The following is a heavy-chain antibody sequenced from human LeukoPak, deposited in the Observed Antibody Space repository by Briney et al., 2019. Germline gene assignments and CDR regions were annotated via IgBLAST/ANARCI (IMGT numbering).Heavy chain of an antibody. CDR2: INPNSGGT. CDR3: AREGLSGGNKYYYYGMDV. CDR1: GYTFTGYY. J-gene: IGHJ6*04. D-gene: IGHD2-15*01. Sequence: ASVKVSCKASGYTFTGYYMHWVRQAPGQGLEWMGWINPNSGGTNYAQKFQGWVTMTRDTFISTAYMELSRLRSDDTAVYYCAREGLSGGNKYYYYGMDVWGKGTTVTVSS. V-gene: IGHV1-2*04.